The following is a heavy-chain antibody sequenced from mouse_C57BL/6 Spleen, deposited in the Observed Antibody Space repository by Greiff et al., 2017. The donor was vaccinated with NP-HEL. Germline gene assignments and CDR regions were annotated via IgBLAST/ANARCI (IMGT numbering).Heavy chain of an antibody. Sequence: EVQLVESGGGLVKPGGSLKLSCAASGFTFSSYAMSWVRQTPEKRLEWVATISDGGSYTYYPDNVKGRFTISRDNAKNNLYLQMSHLKSEDTAMYYCARDRGDGYPYYAMDYWGQGTSVTVSS. V-gene: IGHV5-4*01. CDR3: ARDRGDGYPYYAMDY. J-gene: IGHJ4*01. D-gene: IGHD2-3*01. CDR2: ISDGGSYT. CDR1: GFTFSSYA.